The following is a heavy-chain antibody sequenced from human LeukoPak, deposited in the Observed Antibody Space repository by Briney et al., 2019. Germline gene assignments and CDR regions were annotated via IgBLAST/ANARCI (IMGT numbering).Heavy chain of an antibody. CDR3: ARGHSIIVY. J-gene: IGHJ4*02. CDR2: INHSGGT. CDR1: GGSFSGYY. D-gene: IGHD3-16*02. Sequence: SETLSLTCAVYGGSFSGYYWSWIRQPPGKGLEWIGEINHSGGTNYNPSLKSRVTISVDTSKNQLSLNLSSVTAADTAVYYCARGHSIIVYWGQGTLVTVSX. V-gene: IGHV4-34*01.